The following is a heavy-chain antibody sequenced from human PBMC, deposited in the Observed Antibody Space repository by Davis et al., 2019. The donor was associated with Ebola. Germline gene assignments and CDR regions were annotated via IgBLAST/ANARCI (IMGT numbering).Heavy chain of an antibody. CDR1: GYSFSDYW. CDR2: IYPGDSDT. D-gene: IGHD6-19*01. V-gene: IGHV5-51*01. Sequence: GESLKISCKGSGYSFSDYWIGWVRQMPGKGLEWMGIIYPGDSDTRYSPSFQGQVTISADKSLNTAYLQWSSLKASDTAMYFCARQSSGWPNALDYWGQGTLVTVSS. J-gene: IGHJ4*02. CDR3: ARQSSGWPNALDY.